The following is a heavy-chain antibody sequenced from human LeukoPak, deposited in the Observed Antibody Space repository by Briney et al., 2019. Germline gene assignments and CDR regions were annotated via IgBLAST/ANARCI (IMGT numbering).Heavy chain of an antibody. Sequence: GGSLRLSCAASGFTFSSYSMTWVHQAPGRGLEWVSSISSSSSYIYYADSVKGRFTISRDNAKNSLYLQMNSLRAEDTAVYYCSRGYGGTNNYFDYWGQGTLVTVSS. CDR2: ISSSSSYI. D-gene: IGHD2-15*01. CDR1: GFTFSSYS. J-gene: IGHJ4*02. V-gene: IGHV3-21*04. CDR3: SRGYGGTNNYFDY.